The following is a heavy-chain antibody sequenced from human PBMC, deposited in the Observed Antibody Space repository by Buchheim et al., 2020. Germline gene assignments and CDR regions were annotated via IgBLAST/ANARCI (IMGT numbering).Heavy chain of an antibody. V-gene: IGHV1-46*01. CDR3: AGPRQLVGYYYYGMDV. CDR1: GYTFTSYY. J-gene: IGHJ6*02. CDR2: INPSGGST. Sequence: QVQLVQSGAEVKKPGASVKVSCKASGYTFTSYYMHWVRQAPGQGLEWMGIINPSGGSTSYAQKFQGRVTMTRDTSTSTVYMELSSLRSEDTAVYYCAGPRQLVGYYYYGMDVWGQGTT. D-gene: IGHD6-13*01.